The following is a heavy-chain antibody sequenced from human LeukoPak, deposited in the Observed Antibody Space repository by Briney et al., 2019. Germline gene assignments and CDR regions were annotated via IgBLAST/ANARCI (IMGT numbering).Heavy chain of an antibody. CDR2: ISAYNGNT. CDR1: GYTFTSYG. D-gene: IGHD3-22*01. CDR3: ARERYDSSGYYYYDFDY. J-gene: IGHJ4*02. V-gene: IGHV1-18*01. Sequence: ASVKVSCKASGYTFTSYGTSWVRQAPGQGLEWMGWISAYNGNTNYAQKLQGRVTMTTDTSTSTAYMELRSLRSDDTAVYYCARERYDSSGYYYYDFDYWGQGTLVTVSS.